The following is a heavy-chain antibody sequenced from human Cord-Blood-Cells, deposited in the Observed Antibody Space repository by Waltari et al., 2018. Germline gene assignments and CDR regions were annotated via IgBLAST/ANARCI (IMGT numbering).Heavy chain of an antibody. Sequence: EVQLVESGGGLIQPGGSLRLSCAASGFIVSSNYISWVRQPPGKGLEWVSVIYSGGSTYYADSVKGRFTISRDNSKNTLYLQMNSLRAEDTAVYYCARDQRHYDSSGYYAFDIWGQGTMVTVSS. D-gene: IGHD3-22*01. J-gene: IGHJ3*02. CDR3: ARDQRHYDSSGYYAFDI. V-gene: IGHV3-53*01. CDR1: GFIVSSNY. CDR2: IYSGGST.